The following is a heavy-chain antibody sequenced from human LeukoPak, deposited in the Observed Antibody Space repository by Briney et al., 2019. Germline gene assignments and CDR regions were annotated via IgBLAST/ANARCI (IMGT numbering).Heavy chain of an antibody. V-gene: IGHV3-23*01. Sequence: PGGSLRLSCAASGFTFSSSSISWVRQAPGKGLEWVSAITDAVGSTHYADSVKGRFTISRDNSKNTLYLQMNSLRAEDTAVYYCARVALSPWAFDIWGQGTMVTVSS. CDR1: GFTFSSSS. D-gene: IGHD3-16*02. CDR2: ITDAVGST. J-gene: IGHJ3*02. CDR3: ARVALSPWAFDI.